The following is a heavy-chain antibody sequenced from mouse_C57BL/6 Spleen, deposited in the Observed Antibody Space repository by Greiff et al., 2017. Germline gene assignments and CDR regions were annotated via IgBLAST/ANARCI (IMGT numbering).Heavy chain of an antibody. Sequence: EVQLQQSGPELVKPGASVKISCKASGYTFTDYYMNWVKQSHGKSLEWIGDINPNNGGTSYNQKFKGKATLTVDKSSSTAYMELRSLTSEDSAVYYCARVDPTIRSYYAMDYWGQGTSVTVSS. CDR1: GYTFTDYY. J-gene: IGHJ4*01. CDR2: INPNNGGT. V-gene: IGHV1-26*01. D-gene: IGHD2-12*01. CDR3: ARVDPTIRSYYAMDY.